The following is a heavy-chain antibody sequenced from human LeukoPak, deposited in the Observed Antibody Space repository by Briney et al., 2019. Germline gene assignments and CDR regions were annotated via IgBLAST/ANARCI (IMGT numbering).Heavy chain of an antibody. CDR2: ISIYSGNT. D-gene: IGHD5-12*01. CDR1: GYTFTSHG. J-gene: IGHJ4*02. Sequence: ASVKVSCKASGYTFTSHGLSWARQAPGQGLEWMGWISIYSGNTNYAQKFQDRISMTTDTSTNTAYMELRSLRSEDTAVYYCATDPSGGYDYSWGQGTLVTVSS. V-gene: IGHV1-18*01. CDR3: ATDPSGGYDYS.